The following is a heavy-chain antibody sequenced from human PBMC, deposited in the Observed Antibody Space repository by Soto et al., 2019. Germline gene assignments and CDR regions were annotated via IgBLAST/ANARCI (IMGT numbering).Heavy chain of an antibody. CDR1: AFTFSTYW. V-gene: IGHV3-7*01. CDR2: IKQDGSEK. CDR3: VRGCGRSSCPYYFYY. D-gene: IGHD2-2*01. Sequence: EVKLVESGGGLVQPGGSLRLSCAASAFTFSTYWMSWLRQAPGKGLEWVATIKQDGSEKYHVDSVKGRFTISRNNAKESLYFEMNSLRAEDTAVYFCVRGCGRSSCPYYFYYWGQGSLVTVSS. J-gene: IGHJ4*02.